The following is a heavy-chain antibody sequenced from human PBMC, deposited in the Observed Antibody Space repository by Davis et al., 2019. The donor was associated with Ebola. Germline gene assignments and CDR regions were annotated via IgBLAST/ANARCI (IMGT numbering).Heavy chain of an antibody. Sequence: ASVKVSCKASGYTFTSYDINWVRQATGQGLEWMGWMNPNSGNTGYAQKFQGRVTMTRNTSISTAYMELSSLRSEDTAVYYYARGRGWFGELQVLYYYYGMDVWGQGTTVTVSS. CDR2: MNPNSGNT. CDR3: ARGRGWFGELQVLYYYYGMDV. CDR1: GYTFTSYD. V-gene: IGHV1-8*01. J-gene: IGHJ6*02. D-gene: IGHD3-10*01.